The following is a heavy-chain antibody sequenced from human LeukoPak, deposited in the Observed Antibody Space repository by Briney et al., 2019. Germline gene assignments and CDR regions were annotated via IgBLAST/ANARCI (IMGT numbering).Heavy chain of an antibody. D-gene: IGHD4-17*01. Sequence: GASVKLSFKASGYTFTSYYMYWVRQAPGQGLEWMGIINPSGGSTSYAQKFQGRVTMTRDTSTSTVYMELSSLRSEDTAVYYCARKGRIYGDYDYWGRGTLVTVSS. J-gene: IGHJ4*02. V-gene: IGHV1-46*01. CDR3: ARKGRIYGDYDY. CDR2: INPSGGST. CDR1: GYTFTSYY.